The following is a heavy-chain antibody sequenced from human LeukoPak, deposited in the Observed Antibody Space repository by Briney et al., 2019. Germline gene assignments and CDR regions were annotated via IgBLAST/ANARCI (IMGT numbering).Heavy chain of an antibody. V-gene: IGHV1-2*02. CDR1: GYTFTGYY. D-gene: IGHD6-13*01. Sequence: GASVKVSCKASGYTFTGYYMHWVRQAPGQGLEWMGWINPNSGGTNCAQKFQGRVTMTRDTSISTAYMELSRLRSDDTAVYYCARYSSSWYPYYYYGMDVWGQGTTVTVSS. CDR3: ARYSSSWYPYYYYGMDV. CDR2: INPNSGGT. J-gene: IGHJ6*02.